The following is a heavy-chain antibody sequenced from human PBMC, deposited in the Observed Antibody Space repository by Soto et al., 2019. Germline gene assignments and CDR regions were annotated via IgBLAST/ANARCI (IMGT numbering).Heavy chain of an antibody. J-gene: IGHJ5*02. CDR1: GYTFTDYG. CDR2: ISAYTGNT. Sequence: GASVKVSCKASGYTFTDYGITWVRQAPGQGLEWMGWISAYTGNTNYAQKVQGRVTMSTETSTSTAYLELRSLRSDDTAVYYCARGLGMGVFFSWGQGTLVTVSS. D-gene: IGHD3-10*01. V-gene: IGHV1-18*01. CDR3: ARGLGMGVFFS.